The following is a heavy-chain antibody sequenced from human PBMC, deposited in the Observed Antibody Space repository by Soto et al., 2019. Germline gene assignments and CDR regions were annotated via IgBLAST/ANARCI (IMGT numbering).Heavy chain of an antibody. D-gene: IGHD4-17*01. CDR3: ARWMTTVTTSYYYYGMDV. Sequence: QVQLVQSGAEEKKPGASVKVSCKASGYTFTSYAMHWVRQAPGQRLEWMGWINAGNGNTKPSQKFQGRVTITRDTSGSTAYMELSSLRSEDTAVYYCARWMTTVTTSYYYYGMDVWGQGTTVTVSS. J-gene: IGHJ6*02. V-gene: IGHV1-3*05. CDR2: INAGNGNT. CDR1: GYTFTSYA.